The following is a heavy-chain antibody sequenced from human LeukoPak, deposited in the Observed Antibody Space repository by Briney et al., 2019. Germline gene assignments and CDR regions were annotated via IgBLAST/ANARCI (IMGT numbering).Heavy chain of an antibody. J-gene: IGHJ3*02. D-gene: IGHD3-10*01. Sequence: AGGSLRLSCAASGLTFSSYGMHWVRQAPGKGLEWVAFIRYDGSNKYYADSVKGRFTISRDNSKNTLYLQMNSLRAEDTAVYYCAKDRLLWKSAFDIWGQGTMVTVSS. V-gene: IGHV3-30*02. CDR3: AKDRLLWKSAFDI. CDR1: GLTFSSYG. CDR2: IRYDGSNK.